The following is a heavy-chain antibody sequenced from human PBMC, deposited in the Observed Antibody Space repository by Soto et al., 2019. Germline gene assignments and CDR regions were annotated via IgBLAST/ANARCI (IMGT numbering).Heavy chain of an antibody. D-gene: IGHD3-10*01. V-gene: IGHV4-59*01. CDR3: ARDGSGRPETI. CDR1: GGSISSYY. J-gene: IGHJ3*02. Sequence: QVQLQESGPGLVKPSETLSLTCTVSGGSISSYYWSWVRQPPGKGLEWIGYIYNSGSTNYNPSLKSRVPISVDPSKNQFSLKLSSVTAADTAVYYWARDGSGRPETIWGQGTMVTVSS. CDR2: IYNSGST.